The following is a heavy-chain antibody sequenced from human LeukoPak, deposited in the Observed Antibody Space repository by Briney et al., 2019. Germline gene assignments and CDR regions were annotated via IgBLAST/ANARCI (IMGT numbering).Heavy chain of an antibody. CDR2: ISYDGSNK. J-gene: IGHJ6*04. CDR3: AKDQIVVVPAAMYPYYYGMDV. V-gene: IGHV3-30*18. Sequence: GGSLRLSCAASGFTFSSYGMHWVRQAPGKGLEWVAVISYDGSNKYYADSVKGRFTISRDNSKNTLYLQMNGLRAEDTAVYYCAKDQIVVVPAAMYPYYYGMDVWGKGTTVTVSS. D-gene: IGHD2-2*01. CDR1: GFTFSSYG.